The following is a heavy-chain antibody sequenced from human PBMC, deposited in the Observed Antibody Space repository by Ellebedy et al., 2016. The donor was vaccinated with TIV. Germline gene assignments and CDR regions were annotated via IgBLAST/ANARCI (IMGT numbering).Heavy chain of an antibody. Sequence: GGSLRLSCAASGFTFSDYYMSWIRQAPGKGLEWVSYISSSSSYTNYADSVKGRFTISRDNAKNSLYLQMNSLRAEDTAVYYCARWDHYGSGSNDYWGQGTLVTVSS. CDR3: ARWDHYGSGSNDY. CDR2: ISSSSSYT. CDR1: GFTFSDYY. D-gene: IGHD3-10*01. V-gene: IGHV3-11*06. J-gene: IGHJ4*02.